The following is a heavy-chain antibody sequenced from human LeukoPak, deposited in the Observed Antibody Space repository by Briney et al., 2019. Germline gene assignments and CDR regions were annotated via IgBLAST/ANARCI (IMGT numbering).Heavy chain of an antibody. D-gene: IGHD4-17*01. J-gene: IGHJ4*02. CDR3: AKKFRGTTVISGDYFDC. CDR1: GFTFSSYA. Sequence: GGSLRLSCAASGFTFSSYAMHWVRQTPGKGLEWVAVMSSDGSKKYYADSVKGRFTISRDNSKNTLYLQMNSLRAEDTAVYYCAKKFRGTTVISGDYFDCWGQGTLVTVSS. CDR2: MSSDGSKK. V-gene: IGHV3-30-3*02.